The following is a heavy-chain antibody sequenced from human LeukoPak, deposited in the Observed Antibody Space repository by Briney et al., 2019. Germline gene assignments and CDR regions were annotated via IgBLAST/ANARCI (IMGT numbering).Heavy chain of an antibody. V-gene: IGHV4-59*08. D-gene: IGHD3-3*01. CDR2: IYYSGST. J-gene: IGHJ4*02. CDR3: AKTTDLLEWLSFDY. CDR1: GGSIRNYY. Sequence: SETLSLTCIVSGGSIRNYYWTWIRQPPGKGLEWLGYIYYSGSTNYNPSLKSRVTISVDTSKNQFSLKLTSVTAADTAVYYCAKTTDLLEWLSFDYWGQGTLVTVSS.